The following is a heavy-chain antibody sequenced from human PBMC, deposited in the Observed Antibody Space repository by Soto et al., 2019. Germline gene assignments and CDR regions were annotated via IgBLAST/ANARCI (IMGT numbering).Heavy chain of an antibody. Sequence: QLHLVQSGAVVKKPGASVTVSCSASGYPVTAYYMHWVRQAPGRGLEWMGGINPATGAAKYTQTFQGRVNMTRDTSTSTVFMELSGLTSEATAVFYCARGGGVGVAGSAAFDMWGQGTLVTVSS. V-gene: IGHV1-2*02. CDR1: GYPVTAYY. CDR2: INPATGAA. D-gene: IGHD3-3*01. CDR3: ARGGGVGVAGSAAFDM. J-gene: IGHJ3*02.